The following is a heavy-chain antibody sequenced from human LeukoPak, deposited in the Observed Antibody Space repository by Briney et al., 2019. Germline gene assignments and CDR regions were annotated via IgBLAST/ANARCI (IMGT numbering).Heavy chain of an antibody. J-gene: IGHJ3*02. D-gene: IGHD6-19*01. V-gene: IGHV3-23*01. Sequence: GGSLRLSCAASGFTFSSYAMSWVRQAPGKGLEWVSAISGSGGSTYYADSVKGRFTISRDNSKNTPYLQMNSLRAEDTAVYYCAKLTAVVPTKFLGAIDIWGQGTMVTVSS. CDR1: GFTFSSYA. CDR3: AKLTAVVPTKFLGAIDI. CDR2: ISGSGGST.